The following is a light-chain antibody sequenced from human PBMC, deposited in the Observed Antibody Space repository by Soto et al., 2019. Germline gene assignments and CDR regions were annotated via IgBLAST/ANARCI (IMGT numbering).Light chain of an antibody. Sequence: QSALTQPASVSGSPGQSITISCTGTSSDIGGYYYVSWYQHHPGKAPKLLIYQVTNRPSRVSNRFSGSKSGNTASLTISGLQADAEADYYCTSYSSSDICYVFGTGTKVTVL. V-gene: IGLV2-14*01. CDR3: TSYSSSDICYV. CDR2: QVT. CDR1: SSDIGGYYY. J-gene: IGLJ1*01.